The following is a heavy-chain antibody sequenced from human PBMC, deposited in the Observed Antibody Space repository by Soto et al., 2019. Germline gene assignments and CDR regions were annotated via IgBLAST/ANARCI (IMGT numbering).Heavy chain of an antibody. J-gene: IGHJ6*02. Sequence: QVTLKESGPTLVKPTQTLTLTCTVSGLSLRTTGVGVGWVRQPPGKALEWLALLYWDDDKRYSPSLRSRLTIAKDISEKQVVLTMTNIDTVDTATYYGVQSRWGGDCLEIYSSHAYNGLDVWGQGTTVTVSS. CDR1: GLSLRTTGVG. V-gene: IGHV2-5*02. CDR2: LYWDDDK. D-gene: IGHD2-21*02. CDR3: VQSRWGGDCLEIYSSHAYNGLDV.